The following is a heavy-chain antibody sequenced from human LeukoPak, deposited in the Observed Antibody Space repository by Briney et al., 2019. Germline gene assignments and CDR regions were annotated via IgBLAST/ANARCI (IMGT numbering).Heavy chain of an antibody. J-gene: IGHJ4*02. Sequence: SGGSLRLSCAASGFTFSSYAMSWVRQAPGKGLEWVSAISGSGGSTYYADSVEGRFTISRDNSKNTLYLQMNSLRAEDTAVYYCANDYGKGPDFGYWGQGTLVTVSS. CDR2: ISGSGGST. CDR3: ANDYGKGPDFGY. V-gene: IGHV3-23*01. D-gene: IGHD4-17*01. CDR1: GFTFSSYA.